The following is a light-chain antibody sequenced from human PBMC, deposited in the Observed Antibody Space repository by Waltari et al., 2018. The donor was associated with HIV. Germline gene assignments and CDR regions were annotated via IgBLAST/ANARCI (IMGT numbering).Light chain of an antibody. J-gene: IGKJ4*01. V-gene: IGKV1-9*01. CDR1: RGISSY. Sequence: DIHLTQSPSILSASVGERVTITCRASRGISSYVAWYQQKPGKAPKLLIYGGSTLQGGVPSRFSGSGSGTDFTLTIKSLQPEDFATYYCQQINSVPLTFGGGTKVDIK. CDR2: GGS. CDR3: QQINSVPLT.